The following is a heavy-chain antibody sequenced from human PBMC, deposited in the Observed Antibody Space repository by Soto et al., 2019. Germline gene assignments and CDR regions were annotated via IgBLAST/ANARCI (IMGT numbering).Heavy chain of an antibody. CDR2: INHSGST. J-gene: IGHJ4*02. Sequence: SETLSLTCAVYGGSFSGYYWSWIRQPPGKGLEWIGEINHSGSTNYNPSLKSRVTISVDTSKNQFSLKLSSVTAADTAVYYCARNNYYDSSGYYDNFDYWGQGTLVTVSS. V-gene: IGHV4-34*01. CDR1: GGSFSGYY. CDR3: ARNNYYDSSGYYDNFDY. D-gene: IGHD3-22*01.